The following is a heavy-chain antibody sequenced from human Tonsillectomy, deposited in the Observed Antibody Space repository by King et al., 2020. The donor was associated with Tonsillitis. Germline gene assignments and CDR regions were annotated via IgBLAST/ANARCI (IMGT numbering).Heavy chain of an antibody. CDR1: GYTFTSYG. CDR2: ISAYNGNT. V-gene: IGHV1-18*01. Sequence: VQLVESGAEVKKPGASVKVSCKASGYTFTSYGISWVRQAPGQGLEWMGWISAYNGNTKYAQRFQGRVTMTTDTTTGTAYMELRSLRSDDTAVYYCARDRIDYAFDHWGQGTLVTVSS. D-gene: IGHD4-17*01. J-gene: IGHJ4*02. CDR3: ARDRIDYAFDH.